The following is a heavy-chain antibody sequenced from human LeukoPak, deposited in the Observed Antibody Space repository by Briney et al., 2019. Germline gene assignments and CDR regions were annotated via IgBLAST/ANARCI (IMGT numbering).Heavy chain of an antibody. CDR2: IKQDGSEK. CDR3: ARGSGSYYFYYYYYMDV. V-gene: IGHV3-7*03. J-gene: IGHJ6*03. CDR1: GFTFSSYW. Sequence: GGSLRLSCAAPGFTFSSYWMSWVRQAPGKGLEWVANIKQDGSEKYYVDSVKGRFTISRDNAKNSLYLQMNSLRAEDTAVYYCARGSGSYYFYYYYYMDVWGKGTTVTISS. D-gene: IGHD1-26*01.